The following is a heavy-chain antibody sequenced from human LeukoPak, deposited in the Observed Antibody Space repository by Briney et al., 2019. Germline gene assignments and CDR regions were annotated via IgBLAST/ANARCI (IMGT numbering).Heavy chain of an antibody. Sequence: GGSLRLSCAASGFTVSSNYMSWVRQAPGKGLEWVSVIYSGGSTYYADSVKGRFTISRDNSKNTLYLQMNSLRAEDTAVYYCARGRGVVVISYFDYWGQGIQVTVAS. J-gene: IGHJ4*02. V-gene: IGHV3-53*01. CDR2: IYSGGST. CDR3: ARGRGVVVISYFDY. D-gene: IGHD3-22*01. CDR1: GFTVSSNY.